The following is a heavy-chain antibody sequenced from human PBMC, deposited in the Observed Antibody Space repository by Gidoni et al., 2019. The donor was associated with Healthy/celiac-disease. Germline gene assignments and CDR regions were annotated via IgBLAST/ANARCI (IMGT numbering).Heavy chain of an antibody. Sequence: QITLKESGPTLVKPTQTLTLTCPFSGFSLSTSGGGVGWIRQPPGKALEWLALIYWDDVKLYSPSLKSRLTITKDTSKNQVVLTMTNMDPVDTATYYCAHIALGIAAAVYGMDVCGQGTTVTVSS. CDR3: AHIALGIAAAVYGMDV. CDR1: GFSLSTSGGG. D-gene: IGHD6-13*01. V-gene: IGHV2-5*02. J-gene: IGHJ6*02. CDR2: IYWDDVK.